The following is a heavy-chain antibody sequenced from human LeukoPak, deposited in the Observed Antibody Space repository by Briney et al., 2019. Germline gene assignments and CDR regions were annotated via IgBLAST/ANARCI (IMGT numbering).Heavy chain of an antibody. V-gene: IGHV3-74*01. CDR1: GFTFSSYW. CDR3: ASWPGGWYGEDS. J-gene: IGHJ4*02. D-gene: IGHD6-19*01. Sequence: GGSLRLSCAASGFTFSSYWMHWVRQAPGKGLVWVSRINNDGSSTNYADSVKGRFTISRDNAKNTLYLQMNSLRAEDTAVYYCASWPGGWYGEDSWGQGTLVTVSS. CDR2: INNDGSST.